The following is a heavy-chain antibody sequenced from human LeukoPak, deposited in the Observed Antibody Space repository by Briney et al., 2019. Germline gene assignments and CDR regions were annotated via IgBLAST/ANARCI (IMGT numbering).Heavy chain of an antibody. CDR3: AKDVRQWLDAFDI. CDR1: GFTFNSYS. CDR2: ISSSSRFI. Sequence: GGSLRLSCAASGFTFNSYSMNWFRQAPGKGLEWVSSISSSSRFIYYADSVEGRFTISRDNANNSLYLHMNSLRAEDTAVYYCAKDVRQWLDAFDIWGQGTMVTVSS. V-gene: IGHV3-21*01. J-gene: IGHJ3*02. D-gene: IGHD6-19*01.